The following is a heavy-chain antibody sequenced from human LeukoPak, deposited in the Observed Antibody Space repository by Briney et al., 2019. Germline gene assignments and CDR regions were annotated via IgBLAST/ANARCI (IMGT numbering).Heavy chain of an antibody. Sequence: PSETLSLTCAVYGGSFSGYYWSWIRQPPGKGLEWIGEINHSGSTNYNPSLKSRVTISVDTSKNQFSLKLSSVTAADTAVYYCXXXXHAHYDFWSGPNYYYYGMDVWGQGTTVTVSS. D-gene: IGHD3-3*01. J-gene: IGHJ6*02. CDR3: XXXXHAHYDFWSGPNYYYYGMDV. CDR2: INHSGST. V-gene: IGHV4-34*01. CDR1: GGSFSGYY.